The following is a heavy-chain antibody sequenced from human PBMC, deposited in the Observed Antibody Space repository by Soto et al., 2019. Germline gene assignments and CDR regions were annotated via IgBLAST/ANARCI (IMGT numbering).Heavy chain of an antibody. CDR3: ARHPGITIFGVVSPVWFDP. CDR2: IYPGDSDT. D-gene: IGHD3-3*01. J-gene: IGHJ5*02. CDR1: GYSFTIYW. V-gene: IGHV5-51*01. Sequence: GESLKISGDGSGYSFTIYWIGLVLQMPGKGLEWMGIIYPGDSDTRYSPSFQGQVTISADKSISTAYLQWSSLEASDTAMYYCARHPGITIFGVVSPVWFDPWGQGTLVTVSS.